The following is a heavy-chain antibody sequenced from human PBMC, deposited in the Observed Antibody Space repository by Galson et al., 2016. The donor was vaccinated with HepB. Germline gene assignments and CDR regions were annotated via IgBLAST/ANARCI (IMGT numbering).Heavy chain of an antibody. J-gene: IGHJ4*02. CDR2: IIPTIAPA. CDR3: ASGKYFDSSGYYEIFQI. V-gene: IGHV1-69*13. Sequence: SVKVSCKASGGTHTKDGFNWVRQAPGLGLEWMGGIIPTIAPANYAQKFQGRVTITADESTSTAYLEMRSLTSEDTAVYYCASGKYFDSSGYYEIFQIWGQGTLVTVSS. D-gene: IGHD3-22*01. CDR1: GGTHTKDG.